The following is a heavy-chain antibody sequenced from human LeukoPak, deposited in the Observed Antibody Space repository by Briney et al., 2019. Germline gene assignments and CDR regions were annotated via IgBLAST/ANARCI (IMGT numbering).Heavy chain of an antibody. CDR2: INHSGST. J-gene: IGHJ5*02. D-gene: IGHD6-19*01. Sequence: SETLSLTCAVCGGSFSGYYWSWIRQPPGKGLEWIGEINHSGSTNYNPSLKSRVTISVDTSKNQFSLKLSSVTAADTAVYYCARAGPPKQWLVQNGFDPWGQGTLVTVSS. V-gene: IGHV4-34*01. CDR1: GGSFSGYY. CDR3: ARAGPPKQWLVQNGFDP.